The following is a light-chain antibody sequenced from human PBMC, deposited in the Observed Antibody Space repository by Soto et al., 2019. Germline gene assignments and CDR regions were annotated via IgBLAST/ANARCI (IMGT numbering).Light chain of an antibody. CDR2: GAS. V-gene: IGKV3-20*01. CDR3: QQYGSSLTWT. Sequence: ELVLTHSPGTLSLSPGERATLSCRASQSVSSSYLAWYQQKPGQAPRLLIYGASSRATGIPDRFSGSGSETDFTLTISRLEPEDFAVYYCQQYGSSLTWTFGQGTKVDSK. CDR1: QSVSSSY. J-gene: IGKJ1*01.